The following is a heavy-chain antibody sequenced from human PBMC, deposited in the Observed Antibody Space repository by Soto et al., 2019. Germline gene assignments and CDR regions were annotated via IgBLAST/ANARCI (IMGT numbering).Heavy chain of an antibody. V-gene: IGHV2-5*05. Sequence: SGPTLVNPTQTLTLTCSFSGFALTARPVGVAWIRQPPGGALEWLAVVYWDDDKRYGPSLRSRLTITKDTSNTQVVLIVTNMDPVDTATYYCAHRLGGYTWNDGYLDYWGQGILVTVSS. CDR3: AHRLGGYTWNDGYLDY. D-gene: IGHD1-20*01. CDR1: GFALTARPVG. J-gene: IGHJ4*03. CDR2: VYWDDDK.